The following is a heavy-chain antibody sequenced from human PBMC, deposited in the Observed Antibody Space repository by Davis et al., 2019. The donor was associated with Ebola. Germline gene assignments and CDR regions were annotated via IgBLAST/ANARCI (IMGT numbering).Heavy chain of an antibody. J-gene: IGHJ4*02. Sequence: SETLSLTCAVYGGSFSGYYWSWIRQPPGKGLEWIGEINHSGSTYYNPSLKSRVTISVDTSKNQFSLKLSSVNAADTAVYYCARLSRGWGGYFDYWGQGTLVTVSS. CDR2: INHSGST. D-gene: IGHD6-19*01. CDR1: GGSFSGYY. CDR3: ARLSRGWGGYFDY. V-gene: IGHV4-34*01.